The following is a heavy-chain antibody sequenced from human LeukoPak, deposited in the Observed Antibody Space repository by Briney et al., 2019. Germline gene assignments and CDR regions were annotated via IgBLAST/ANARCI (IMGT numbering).Heavy chain of an antibody. Sequence: GGSLRLSCAAPGFTFSSYAMHWVRQAPGKGLEWVAVISYDGSNKYYADSVKGRFTISRDNSKNTLYLQMNSLRAEDTAVYYCARTGEHFDYWGQGTLVTVSS. CDR2: ISYDGSNK. D-gene: IGHD7-27*01. V-gene: IGHV3-30-3*01. J-gene: IGHJ4*02. CDR3: ARTGEHFDY. CDR1: GFTFSSYA.